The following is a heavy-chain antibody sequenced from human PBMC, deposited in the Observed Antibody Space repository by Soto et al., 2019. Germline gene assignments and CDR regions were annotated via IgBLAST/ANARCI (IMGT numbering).Heavy chain of an antibody. CDR3: AGDRAVLMVYAPYYYYYGMDV. D-gene: IGHD2-8*01. V-gene: IGHV3-30*03. CDR1: GFTFSSYG. CDR2: ISYDGSNK. J-gene: IGHJ6*02. Sequence: GGSLRLSCAASGFTFSSYGMHWVRQAPGKGLEWVAVISYDGSNKSYADSVKGRFTISIDNSKNTLYLQMNSLRAEDTAVYYCAGDRAVLMVYAPYYYYYGMDVWGQGTTVTVSS.